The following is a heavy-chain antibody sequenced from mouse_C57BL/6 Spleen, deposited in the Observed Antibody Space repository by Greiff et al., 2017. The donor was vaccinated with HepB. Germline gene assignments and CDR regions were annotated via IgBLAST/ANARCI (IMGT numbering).Heavy chain of an antibody. CDR2: IYPRSGNT. CDR1: GYTFTSYG. Sequence: VHLVESGAELARPGASVKLSCKASGYTFTSYGISWVKQRTGQGLEWIGEIYPRSGNTYYNEKFKGKATLTADKSSSTAYMELRSLTSEDSAVYFCARYWDRGYFDVWGTGTTVTVSS. CDR3: ARYWDRGYFDV. J-gene: IGHJ1*03. V-gene: IGHV1-81*01. D-gene: IGHD4-1*01.